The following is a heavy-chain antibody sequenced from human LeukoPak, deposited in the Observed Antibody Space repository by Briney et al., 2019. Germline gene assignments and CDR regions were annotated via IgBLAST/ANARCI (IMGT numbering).Heavy chain of an antibody. Sequence: SETLSLTCAVYGGSFSGYYWSWIRQPPGKGLEWIGEINHSGSTNYNPSLKSRVTISVDTSKNQFSLKLSSVTAADTAVYYCARVDGVYWGQGTLVTVSS. V-gene: IGHV4-34*01. J-gene: IGHJ4*02. D-gene: IGHD2-2*03. CDR3: ARVDGVY. CDR1: GGSFSGYY. CDR2: INHSGST.